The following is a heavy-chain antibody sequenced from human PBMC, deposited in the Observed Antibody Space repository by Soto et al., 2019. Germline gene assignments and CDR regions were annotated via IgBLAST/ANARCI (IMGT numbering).Heavy chain of an antibody. Sequence: QVQLQESGPGLVKPSETLSLTCTVSGGSVSSGSYYWSWIRQPPGKGLEWIGYIYYSGSTNYNPSLKSRVTISVDTSKNQFSLKLSSVTAADTAVYYCARGAYCTNGVCYFSWGQGTLVTVSS. CDR3: ARGAYCTNGVCYFS. CDR2: IYYSGST. V-gene: IGHV4-61*01. CDR1: GGSVSSGSYY. J-gene: IGHJ4*02. D-gene: IGHD2-8*01.